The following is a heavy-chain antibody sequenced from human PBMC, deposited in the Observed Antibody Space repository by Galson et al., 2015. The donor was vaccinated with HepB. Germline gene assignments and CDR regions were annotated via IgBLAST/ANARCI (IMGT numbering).Heavy chain of an antibody. CDR1: GFTFSSYW. D-gene: IGHD6-19*01. CDR2: INSDGSST. CDR3: ARDRAVAGRRTDWYFDL. J-gene: IGHJ2*01. V-gene: IGHV3-74*01. Sequence: SLRLSCAASGFTFSSYWMHWVRQAPGKGLVWVSRINSDGSSTSYADSVKGRFTISRDNAKNTLYLQMNSLRAEDTAVYYCARDRAVAGRRTDWYFDLWGRGTLVTVSS.